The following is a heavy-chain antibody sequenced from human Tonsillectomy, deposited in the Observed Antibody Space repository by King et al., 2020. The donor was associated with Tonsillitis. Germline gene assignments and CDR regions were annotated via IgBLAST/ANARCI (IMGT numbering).Heavy chain of an antibody. V-gene: IGHV3-15*01. CDR2: IRNDGPT. Sequence: VQLVESGGGLVKPGGSLRLSCAASGFTFTNACMSWVRQAPGKGLEWVGRIRNDGPTDYAAPVKGRFTISRDESKNTLYLEMNSLKTEDTAVYFCTPYTSGYFDCWGQGTLVTVSS. J-gene: IGHJ4*02. CDR1: GFTFTNAC. CDR3: TPYTSGYFDC. D-gene: IGHD4-11*01.